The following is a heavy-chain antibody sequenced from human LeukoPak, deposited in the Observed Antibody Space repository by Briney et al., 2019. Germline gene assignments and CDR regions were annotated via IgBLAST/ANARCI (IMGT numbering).Heavy chain of an antibody. D-gene: IGHD6-19*01. J-gene: IGHJ1*01. CDR3: ARDPSSGWGAEYFQH. V-gene: IGHV3-21*01. CDR1: GFTFSGYT. CDR2: ISSSSNYI. Sequence: GGSLRLSCAASGFTFSGYTMNWVRQAPGKGLEWVSSISSSSNYIYYADSVKGRFTISRDNAKDSLYLQMNSLRAEDTAVYYCARDPSSGWGAEYFQHWGQGTLVTVSS.